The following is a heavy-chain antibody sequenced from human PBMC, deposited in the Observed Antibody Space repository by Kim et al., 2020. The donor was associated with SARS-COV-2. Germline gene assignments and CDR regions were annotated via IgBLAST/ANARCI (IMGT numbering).Heavy chain of an antibody. Sequence: TTYPQSLTGRFVVSFDNSVSTAYLQISSLKAEDTAVYYCASDRSSPFDYWGQGTLVTVSS. CDR2: T. J-gene: IGHJ4*02. CDR3: ASDRSSPFDY. D-gene: IGHD2-15*01. V-gene: IGHV7-4-1*02.